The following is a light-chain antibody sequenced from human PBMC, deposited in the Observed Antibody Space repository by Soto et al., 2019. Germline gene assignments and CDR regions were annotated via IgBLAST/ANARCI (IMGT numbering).Light chain of an antibody. J-gene: IGKJ1*01. CDR1: QGIINY. V-gene: IGKV1-27*01. CDR3: QKYNSVPWT. CDR2: AAS. Sequence: DIHVTQSPSGLSASVLGRFTITCRASQGIINYLAWYQQKPGKVPKLLIFAASTLQSGVPSRFSGSGSGTDFTLTISSLQPEDVATYYCQKYNSVPWTFGQGTKVDIK.